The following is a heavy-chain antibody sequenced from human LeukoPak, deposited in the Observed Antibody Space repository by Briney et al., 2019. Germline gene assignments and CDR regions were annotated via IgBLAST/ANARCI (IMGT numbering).Heavy chain of an antibody. CDR3: ARVSSKATVRGLITKKNYFYYYMDV. CDR2: ISYDGSNK. D-gene: IGHD3-10*01. J-gene: IGHJ6*03. CDR1: GFSFPYG. V-gene: IGHV3-30*03. Sequence: GGSLRLSCEASGFSFPYGMSWVRQAPGKGLEWVAVISYDGSNKYYADSVKGRFTISRDNSKNTLYLQMNSLRAEDTAVYYCARVSSKATVRGLITKKNYFYYYMDVWGKGTTVTISS.